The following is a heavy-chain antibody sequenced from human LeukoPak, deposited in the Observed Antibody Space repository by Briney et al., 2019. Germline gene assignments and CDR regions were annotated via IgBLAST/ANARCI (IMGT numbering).Heavy chain of an antibody. Sequence: SETLSLTCTVSGGSINNYNWTWIRQPAGKGLEWIGRIYSSGDTNYNPSLKSRVTLSVDTSKHQFSLKLTPVTAADTAVYFCARDTGEPRDGSGYYEYFDYWGQGTLVTVSS. D-gene: IGHD3-22*01. J-gene: IGHJ4*02. V-gene: IGHV4-4*07. CDR3: ARDTGEPRDGSGYYEYFDY. CDR1: GGSINNYN. CDR2: IYSSGDT.